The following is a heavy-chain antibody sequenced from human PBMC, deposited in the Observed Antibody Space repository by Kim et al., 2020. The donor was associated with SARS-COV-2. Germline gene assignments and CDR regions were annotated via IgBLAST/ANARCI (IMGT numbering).Heavy chain of an antibody. V-gene: IGHV3-30*01. CDR3: ARGPYDYVWGSYRLVY. D-gene: IGHD3-16*02. J-gene: IGHJ4*02. Sequence: SGKGRFTISRDKSKNTRYLQMNSLRAEDTAVYYCARGPYDYVWGSYRLVYWGQGTLVTVSS.